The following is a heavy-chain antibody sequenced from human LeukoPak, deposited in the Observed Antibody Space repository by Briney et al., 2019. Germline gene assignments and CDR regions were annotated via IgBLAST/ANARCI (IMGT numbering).Heavy chain of an antibody. CDR3: ARDQGDYDFWSGYYTPFDY. J-gene: IGHJ4*02. D-gene: IGHD3-3*01. CDR1: GFSFSTYS. V-gene: IGHV3-48*01. Sequence: GGSLRLSCVASGFSFSTYSMDWVRQAPGKGLEWVSRISSDASITSYADPVKGRFTISRDNAKNSLYLQMNSLRAEDTAVYYCARDQGDYDFWSGYYTPFDYWGQGTLVTVSS. CDR2: ISSDASIT.